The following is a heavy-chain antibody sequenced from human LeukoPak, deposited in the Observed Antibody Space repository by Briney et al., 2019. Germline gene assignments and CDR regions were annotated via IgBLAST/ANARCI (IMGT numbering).Heavy chain of an antibody. CDR2: FSGGGGST. CDR3: AKSPNFYNYYGMDV. CDR1: GFTFSSYA. Sequence: GGSLRLSCAASGFTFSSYAMSWVRQAPGKGLEWVSGFSGGGGSTYYADSVQGRFTISRDNSRSTLYLQMNSLRAEDTAVYYCAKSPNFYNYYGMDVWGQGTTVTVSS. D-gene: IGHD1-7*01. V-gene: IGHV3-23*01. J-gene: IGHJ6*02.